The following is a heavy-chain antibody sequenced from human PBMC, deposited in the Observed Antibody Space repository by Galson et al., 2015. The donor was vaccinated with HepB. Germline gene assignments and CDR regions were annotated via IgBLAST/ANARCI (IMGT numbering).Heavy chain of an antibody. D-gene: IGHD2-2*01. J-gene: IGHJ6*03. CDR3: ASQLYCSSTSCYPNYYYYYMDV. V-gene: IGHV1-69*02. CDR2: IIPILGIA. CDR1: GGTFSSYT. Sequence: SVKVSCKASGGTFSSYTISWVRQAPGQGLEWMGRIIPILGIANYALKFQGRVTITADKSTSTAYMELSSLRSEDTAVYYCASQLYCSSTSCYPNYYYYYMDVWGKGTTVTVSS.